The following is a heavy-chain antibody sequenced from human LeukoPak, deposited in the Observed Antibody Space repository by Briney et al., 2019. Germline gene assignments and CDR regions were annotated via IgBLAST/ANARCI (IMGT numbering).Heavy chain of an antibody. Sequence: GGSLRLSCAASGFAFNNAWMTWVRQAPGKGLEWVGRIRGKTDGETTDYAAPVQGRFTISRDDSKDTLYLQMNSLKTEDTAVYYYILAAAGPAYWGQGTLVTVSS. D-gene: IGHD6-13*01. CDR3: ILAAAGPAY. CDR1: GFAFNNAW. CDR2: IRGKTDGETT. J-gene: IGHJ4*02. V-gene: IGHV3-15*01.